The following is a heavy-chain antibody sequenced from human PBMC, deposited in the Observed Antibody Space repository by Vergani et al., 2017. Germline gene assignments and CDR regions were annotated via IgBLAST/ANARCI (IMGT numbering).Heavy chain of an antibody. CDR1: GFTFSSYS. J-gene: IGHJ4*02. V-gene: IGHV3-21*01. Sequence: EVQLVESGGGLVKPGGSLRLSCAASGFTFSSYSMNWVRQAPGKGLEWVSSISSSSSYIYYADSVKGRFTISRDNAKNSLYLQMNSLRAEDTAVYYCARLGCLGSHSGVDYWGQGTLVTVSS. D-gene: IGHD3-10*02. CDR3: ARLGCLGSHSGVDY. CDR2: ISSSSSYI.